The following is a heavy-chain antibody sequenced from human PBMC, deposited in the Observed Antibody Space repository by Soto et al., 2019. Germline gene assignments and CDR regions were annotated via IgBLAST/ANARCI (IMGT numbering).Heavy chain of an antibody. CDR1: GFTFSSYS. V-gene: IGHV3-48*01. Sequence: GGSLRLSCAASGFTFSSYSMNWVRQAPGKGLEWVSYISSSSITIYYADSVKVRFTISRDNAKNSLYLQMNSLRAEDTAVYYCARDRLPSISEIVVVVSGAFDIWGQGTMVTVSS. D-gene: IGHD2-15*01. CDR3: ARDRLPSISEIVVVVSGAFDI. J-gene: IGHJ3*02. CDR2: ISSSSITI.